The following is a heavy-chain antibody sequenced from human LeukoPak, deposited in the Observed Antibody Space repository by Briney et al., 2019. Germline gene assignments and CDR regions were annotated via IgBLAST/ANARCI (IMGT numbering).Heavy chain of an antibody. J-gene: IGHJ6*03. CDR2: IYSGGRT. CDR3: AKRVGWGYYYYCYMDV. D-gene: IGHD3-16*01. V-gene: IGHV3-53*05. CDR1: GVTVSNNY. Sequence: GGSLRLSCAVSGVTVSNNYMNWVREAPGKGLEWVSIIYSGGRTYYADSAKGRFTISRDDSKNTLYLQMNSLRAEDTAVYYCAKRVGWGYYYYCYMDVWGKGTTVTISS.